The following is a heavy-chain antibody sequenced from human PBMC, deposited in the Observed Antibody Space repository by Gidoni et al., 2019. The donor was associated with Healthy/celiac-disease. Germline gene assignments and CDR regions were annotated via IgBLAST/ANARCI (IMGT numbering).Heavy chain of an antibody. V-gene: IGHV5-51*03. CDR2: IYPVHTTT. J-gene: IGHJ6*02. Sequence: EVLLAQSGAEATKQRASPTRSGKGSGYRDTNYWMGWGRQMPGIGLEWMGIIYPVHTTTRYSPAFQGQVSISAAKTIRAHFLQWGGLKASDLAMYYCARLSGGYSYCHCDFCGLVVWGQGTTVTVSS. CDR3: ARLSGGYSYCHCDFCGLVV. CDR1: GYRDTNYW. D-gene: IGHD5-18*01.